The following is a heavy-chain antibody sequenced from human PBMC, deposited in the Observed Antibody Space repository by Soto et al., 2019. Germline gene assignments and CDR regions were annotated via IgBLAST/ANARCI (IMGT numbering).Heavy chain of an antibody. CDR2: ISAYNGNT. CDR1: GYTFTSYG. J-gene: IGHJ1*01. CDR3: ASGDEEQKVAEYFQH. V-gene: IGHV1-18*01. Sequence: ASVKVSCKASGYTFTSYGISWVRQAPGQGLEWMGWISAYNGNTNYAQKPQGRVTMTTDTSTSTAYMELRSLRSDDTAVYYCASGDEEQKVAEYFQHWGQGTLVTVSS. D-gene: IGHD7-27*01.